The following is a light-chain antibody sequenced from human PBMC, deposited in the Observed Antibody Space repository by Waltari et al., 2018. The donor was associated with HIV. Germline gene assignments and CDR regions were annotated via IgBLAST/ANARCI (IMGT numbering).Light chain of an antibody. Sequence: QSALTQPPSASGSPGQSVTISCTGTSSDVGGYNYVPWYQQHPGKAPKLMIYDVSKRPSGVPDRFSGSKSGNTASLTVSGLQAEDEADYYCSSYAGRNNVVFGGGTRVTVL. CDR3: SSYAGRNNVV. CDR2: DVS. V-gene: IGLV2-8*01. J-gene: IGLJ2*01. CDR1: SSDVGGYNY.